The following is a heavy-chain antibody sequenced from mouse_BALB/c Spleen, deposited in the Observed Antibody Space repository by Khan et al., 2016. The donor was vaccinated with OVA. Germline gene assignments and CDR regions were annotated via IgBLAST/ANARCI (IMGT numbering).Heavy chain of an antibody. CDR1: GYSITSGYY. CDR2: INYGGNN. J-gene: IGHJ3*01. V-gene: IGHV3-6*02. CDR3: ERGGRWFDY. Sequence: EVQLVESGPGLVKPSQSLSLTCSVTGYSITSGYYWNWIRQFPGNTLEWMGYINYGGNNNYNPSLKNRISITRDTSKNQFFLRLNSVTAEDSATYYCERGGRWFDYWGQGTLVTVSA.